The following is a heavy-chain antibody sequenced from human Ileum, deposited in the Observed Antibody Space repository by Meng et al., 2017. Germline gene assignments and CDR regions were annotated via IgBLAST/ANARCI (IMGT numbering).Heavy chain of an antibody. CDR1: GFSLATGGEA. CDR3: AHSPQGYFDY. J-gene: IGHJ4*02. Sequence: QITLSESGPARVRPTQALALTCTFSGFSLATGGEAVAWLRQPPGEALEWLALIYWDDDKRYSPSLKNRLAITKDTSKNQVVLTMTNMDPMDTGTYYCAHSPQGYFDYWGPGTLVTVSS. CDR2: IYWDDDK. V-gene: IGHV2-5*02.